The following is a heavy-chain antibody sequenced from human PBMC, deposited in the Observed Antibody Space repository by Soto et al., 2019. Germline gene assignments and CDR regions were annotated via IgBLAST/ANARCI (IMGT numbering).Heavy chain of an antibody. CDR3: ARFGVKRITIFGVVIIPSFYGMDV. D-gene: IGHD3-3*01. Sequence: KPSETLSLTCAVYGGSFSGYYWSWIRQPPGKGLEWIGEINHSGSTNYNPSLKSRVTISVDTSKNQFSLKLSSVTAADTAVYYCARFGVKRITIFGVVIIPSFYGMDVWGQGTTVTVSS. CDR1: GGSFSGYY. J-gene: IGHJ6*02. CDR2: INHSGST. V-gene: IGHV4-34*01.